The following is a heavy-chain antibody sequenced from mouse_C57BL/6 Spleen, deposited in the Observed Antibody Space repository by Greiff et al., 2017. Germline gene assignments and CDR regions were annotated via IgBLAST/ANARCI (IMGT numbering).Heavy chain of an antibody. J-gene: IGHJ4*01. V-gene: IGHV5-17*01. CDR3: AKIYYYGSSSFYYAMDY. CDR1: GFTFSDYG. D-gene: IGHD1-1*01. CDR2: ISSGSSTI. Sequence: EVKVVESGGGLVKPGGSLKLSCAASGFTFSDYGMHWVRQAPEKGLEWVAYISSGSSTIYYADTVKGRFTISRDNAKHTLFLQMTSLRSEDTAMYYCAKIYYYGSSSFYYAMDYWGQGTSVTVSS.